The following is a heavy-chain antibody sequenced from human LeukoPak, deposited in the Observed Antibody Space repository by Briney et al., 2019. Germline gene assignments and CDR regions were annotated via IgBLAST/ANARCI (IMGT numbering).Heavy chain of an antibody. CDR3: ARARGGYSSSRYGMDV. CDR2: INHSGST. CDR1: GGSFSGYY. J-gene: IGHJ6*02. Sequence: SETLSLTCAVYGGSFSGYYWSWIRQPPGKGLEWIGEINHSGSTNYNPSLKSRVTISVDTSKNQFSLKLSSVTAADTAVYYCARARGGYSSSRYGMDVWGQGTTVTVSS. V-gene: IGHV4-34*01. D-gene: IGHD5-18*01.